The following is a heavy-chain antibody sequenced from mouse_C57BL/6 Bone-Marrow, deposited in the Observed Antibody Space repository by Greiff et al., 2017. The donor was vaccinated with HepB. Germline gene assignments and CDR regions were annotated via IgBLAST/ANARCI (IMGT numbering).Heavy chain of an antibody. Sequence: EVKLMESGGDLVKPGGSLKLSCAASGFTFSSYGMSWVRQTPDKRLEWVATISSGGSYTYYPDSVKGRFTISRDNAKNTLYLQMSSLKSEDTAMYYCATDYYGSRGYFDVWGTGTTVTVSS. CDR1: GFTFSSYG. CDR3: ATDYYGSRGYFDV. J-gene: IGHJ1*03. V-gene: IGHV5-6*01. D-gene: IGHD1-1*01. CDR2: ISSGGSYT.